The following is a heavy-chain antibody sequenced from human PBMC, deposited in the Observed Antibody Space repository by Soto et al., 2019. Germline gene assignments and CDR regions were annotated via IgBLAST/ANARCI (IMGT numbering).Heavy chain of an antibody. CDR2: VYKLYDFGTT. J-gene: IGHJ4*02. Sequence: SETLSLTCSVSGGSIESYRWNWIRQFPGRGLEWIGHVYKLYDFGTTNYNPSLESRVTIAQDTSENQFSLRLTSATAADTAVYYCARGIEAWNHHYFDFWGQGILVTVSS. V-gene: IGHV4-59*01. D-gene: IGHD1-1*01. CDR3: ARGIEAWNHHYFDF. CDR1: GGSIESYR.